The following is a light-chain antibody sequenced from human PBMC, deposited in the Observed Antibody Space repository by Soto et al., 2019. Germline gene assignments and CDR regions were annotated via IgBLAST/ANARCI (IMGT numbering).Light chain of an antibody. CDR2: EVS. CDR3: YSYRGSNAWV. CDR1: SSNVGAYNF. Sequence: ALTQPASVSGSPGQSITISCTGTSSNVGAYNFVSWYQHHPGTAPKLMIYEVSNRPSGASNRFSGSKSGNTASLTISGLQTEDEADYYCYSYRGSNAWVFGGGTKLTVL. J-gene: IGLJ3*02. V-gene: IGLV2-14*01.